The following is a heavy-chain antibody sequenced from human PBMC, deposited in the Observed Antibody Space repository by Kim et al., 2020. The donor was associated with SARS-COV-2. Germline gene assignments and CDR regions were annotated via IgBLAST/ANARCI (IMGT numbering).Heavy chain of an antibody. V-gene: IGHV3-9*01. CDR1: GFTFDDYA. D-gene: IGHD3-16*02. Sequence: GGSLRLSCAASGFTFDDYAMHWVRQAPGKGLEWVSGISWNSGSIGYADSVKGRFTISRDNAKNSLYLQMNSLRAEDTALYYCASTGVTDYWGQGTLVTVS. CDR2: ISWNSGSI. J-gene: IGHJ4*02. CDR3: ASTGVTDY.